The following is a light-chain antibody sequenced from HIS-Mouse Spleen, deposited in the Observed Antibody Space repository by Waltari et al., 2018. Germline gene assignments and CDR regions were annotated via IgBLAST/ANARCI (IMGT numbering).Light chain of an antibody. CDR2: EDS. V-gene: IGLV3-10*01. Sequence: SYELTQPPSVSVSPGQPARITCSGDALPNKSDFWYQQKSGQAPVLVIYEDSKRPSGIPERFSGSSSGTMATLTISGAQVEDEADYYCYSTDSSGNHRVFGGGTKLTVL. J-gene: IGLJ2*01. CDR3: YSTDSSGNHRV. CDR1: ALPNKS.